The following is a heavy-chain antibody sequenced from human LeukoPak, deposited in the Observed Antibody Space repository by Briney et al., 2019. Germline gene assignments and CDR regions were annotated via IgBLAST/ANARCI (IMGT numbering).Heavy chain of an antibody. Sequence: GGSLRLSCAASGFTFSSYGMHWVRQAPGKGLERVAFIRDDGSDKYYADSVKGRFTISRDNSKNTLYLQMNSLRAEDTAVYYCAKDSWEVGATSEIDYWGQGTLVTVSS. V-gene: IGHV3-30*02. CDR3: AKDSWEVGATSEIDY. CDR2: IRDDGSDK. CDR1: GFTFSSYG. D-gene: IGHD1-26*01. J-gene: IGHJ4*02.